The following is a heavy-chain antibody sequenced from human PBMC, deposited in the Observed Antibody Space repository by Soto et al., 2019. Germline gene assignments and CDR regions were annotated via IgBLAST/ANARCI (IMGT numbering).Heavy chain of an antibody. J-gene: IGHJ4*02. D-gene: IGHD1-26*01. Sequence: QVQLQQWGAGLLKPSETLSLTCAVYGGSFSGYYWSWIRQPPGKGLEWIGEINHSGSTNYNPSLKSRVTISVDTSKNQFSLKLSSVTAADTAVYCCARVLYSGYFDYWGQGTLVTVSS. CDR1: GGSFSGYY. CDR3: ARVLYSGYFDY. V-gene: IGHV4-34*01. CDR2: INHSGST.